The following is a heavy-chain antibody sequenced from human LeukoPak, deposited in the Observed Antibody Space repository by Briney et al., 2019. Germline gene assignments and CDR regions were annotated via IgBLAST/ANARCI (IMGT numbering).Heavy chain of an antibody. CDR1: GGSISSGDYY. CDR2: IYYSGST. J-gene: IGHJ3*02. CDR3: AREGEVGWELHRAAFDI. Sequence: SSETLSLTCTVSGGSISSGDYYWSWIRQPPGKGLEWIGYIYYSGSTYYNPSLKSRVTISVDTSKNQFSLKLSSVTAADTAVYYCAREGEVGWELHRAAFDIWGQGTMVTVSS. D-gene: IGHD1-26*01. V-gene: IGHV4-30-4*01.